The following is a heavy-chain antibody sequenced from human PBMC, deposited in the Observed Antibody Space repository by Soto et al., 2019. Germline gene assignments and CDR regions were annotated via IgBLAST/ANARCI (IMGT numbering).Heavy chain of an antibody. CDR1: SDSINNSNW. CDR2: IYQRGNT. CDR3: ARRLVGTENWFDP. Sequence: QVQLQESGPGLVKPSGTLSLTCAVSSDSINNSNWWSWVRQPPGKGLEWIGEIYQRGNTNYNPSLKSRVTISIDKSKNHLSLKLNSVTAADTAVYYCARRLVGTENWFDPWGQGTLVTVSP. D-gene: IGHD2-21*02. V-gene: IGHV4-4*02. J-gene: IGHJ5*02.